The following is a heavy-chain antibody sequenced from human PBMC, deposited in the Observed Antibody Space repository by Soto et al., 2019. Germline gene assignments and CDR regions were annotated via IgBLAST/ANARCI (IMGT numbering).Heavy chain of an antibody. D-gene: IGHD2-2*03. CDR1: GFTFSDYY. Sequence: GGSLRLSCAASGFTFSDYYMSWIRQAPGKGLEWVSYISSSSSYTNYADSVKGRFTISRDNAKNSLYPQMNSLRAEDTAVYYCAKELDIDVGMDVWGQGTTVTVSS. V-gene: IGHV3-11*06. J-gene: IGHJ6*02. CDR3: AKELDIDVGMDV. CDR2: ISSSSSYT.